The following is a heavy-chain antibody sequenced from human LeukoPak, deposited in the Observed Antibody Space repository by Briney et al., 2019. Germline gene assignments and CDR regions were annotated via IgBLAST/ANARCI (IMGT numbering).Heavy chain of an antibody. CDR3: ARENYYDSSGYYYYGMDV. CDR2: ISSSSTI. V-gene: IGHV3-48*02. D-gene: IGHD3-22*01. Sequence: PGGSLRLSCAASGFTFSSYSMNWVRQAPGKGLEWVSYISSSSTIYYADSVKGRFTISRDNAKNSLYLQMNSLRDEDTAVYYCARENYYDSSGYYYYGMDVWGQGTTVTVSS. CDR1: GFTFSSYS. J-gene: IGHJ6*02.